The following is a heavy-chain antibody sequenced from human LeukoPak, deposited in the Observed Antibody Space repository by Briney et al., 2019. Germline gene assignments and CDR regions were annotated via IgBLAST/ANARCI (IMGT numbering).Heavy chain of an antibody. Sequence: PSETLSLTCTVSGGSISSYYWSWIRKPPGKGLEWVGYIYYSGSTNYNPSLKSRVTISVDTSKNQSSLKLSSVTAADTAVYYCACRTTGDRYWHFDLWGRGTLVTVSS. CDR2: IYYSGST. CDR3: ACRTTGDRYWHFDL. D-gene: IGHD1-14*01. CDR1: GGSISSYY. V-gene: IGHV4-59*12. J-gene: IGHJ2*01.